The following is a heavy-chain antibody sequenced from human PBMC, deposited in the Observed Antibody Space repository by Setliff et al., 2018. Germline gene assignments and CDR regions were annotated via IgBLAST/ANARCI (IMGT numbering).Heavy chain of an antibody. J-gene: IGHJ4*03. CDR1: GFTVSAND. CDR3: ARASKGLYCGSDCFYTFDS. CDR2: INQDGSET. V-gene: IGHV3-7*01. D-gene: IGHD2-21*02. Sequence: GGSLRLSCAASGFTVSANDMGWVRQAPGKGLEWVANINQDGSETYYVDSLKGRFSVSRDNGKNSLYLQMNSLRAEDTAVYYCARASKGLYCGSDCFYTFDSWGQGTTVTVSS.